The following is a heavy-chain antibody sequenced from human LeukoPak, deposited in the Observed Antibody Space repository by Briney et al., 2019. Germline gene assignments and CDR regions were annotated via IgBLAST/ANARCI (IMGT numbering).Heavy chain of an antibody. D-gene: IGHD3-22*01. V-gene: IGHV4-34*01. Sequence: SETLSLTCTVSGGSISSFYWSWIRQPAGKGLEWIGEINHSGSTNYNPSLKSRVTISVDTSKNQFSLELTSVTAADTAVYYCARRRYDASGYYPSRGRYFDYWGQGTLVTVSS. CDR1: GGSISSFY. CDR3: ARRRYDASGYYPSRGRYFDY. J-gene: IGHJ4*02. CDR2: INHSGST.